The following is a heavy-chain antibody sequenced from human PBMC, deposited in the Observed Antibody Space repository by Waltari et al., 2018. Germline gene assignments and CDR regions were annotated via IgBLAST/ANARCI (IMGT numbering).Heavy chain of an antibody. CDR1: GFTFSNAW. J-gene: IGHJ2*01. CDR3: TTRIGGYFDL. Sequence: EVQLVESGGGLVKPGGSLRLSCAASGFTFSNAWMNWVRQAPGKGLEWVGRSKSKTYGGTTYYAAPVKGRFTISRDDSKNTLYLQMNSLKTEDTAVYYCTTRIGGYFDLWGRGTLVTVSS. CDR2: SKSKTYGGTT. D-gene: IGHD3-10*01. V-gene: IGHV3-15*07.